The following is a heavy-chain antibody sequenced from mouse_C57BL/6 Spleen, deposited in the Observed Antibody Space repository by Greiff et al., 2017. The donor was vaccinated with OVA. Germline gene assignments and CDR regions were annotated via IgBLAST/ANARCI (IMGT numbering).Heavy chain of an antibody. J-gene: IGHJ2*01. CDR2: IHPNSGST. CDR1: GYTFTSYW. V-gene: IGHV1-64*01. Sequence: QVQLQQPGAELVKPGASVKLSCKASGYTFTSYWMHWVKQRPGQGLEWIGMIHPNSGSTNYNEKFKSKATLTVDKSSSTAYMQLSSRTSEDSAVYYCARDLYYGSLDYWGQGTTLTVSS. D-gene: IGHD1-1*01. CDR3: ARDLYYGSLDY.